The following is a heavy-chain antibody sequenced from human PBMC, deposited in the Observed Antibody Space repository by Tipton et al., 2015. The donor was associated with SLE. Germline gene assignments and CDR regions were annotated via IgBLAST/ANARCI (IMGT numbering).Heavy chain of an antibody. Sequence: TLSLTCTVSGASLTGDYWSWIRQPPGKGLEWIGYVFYTGRTSYNSSLMSRVTISIDTSYNQFSLRLTTVTAADTAVYYCARGVYSIFNWFDPWGQGTLVTVSS. CDR1: GASLTGDY. CDR3: ARGVYSIFNWFDP. CDR2: VFYTGRT. J-gene: IGHJ5*02. D-gene: IGHD4-11*01. V-gene: IGHV4-59*08.